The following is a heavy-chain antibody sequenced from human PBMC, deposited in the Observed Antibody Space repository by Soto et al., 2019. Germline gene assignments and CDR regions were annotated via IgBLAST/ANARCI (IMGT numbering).Heavy chain of an antibody. D-gene: IGHD2-15*01. CDR2: ISTTSDVT. J-gene: IGHJ5*02. V-gene: IGHV3-23*01. CDR1: GFTSGLTFRHFG. Sequence: GGSLRLSCTASGFTSGLTFRHFGMSWVRQAPGKGLEWVSSISTTSDVTHYADSVKGRFTISRDNSKNTLYLQMNSLRAEDTAIFYCVKDVDCNGRNNCYFSWYDPWGQGTLVTVSS. CDR3: VKDVDCNGRNNCYFSWYDP.